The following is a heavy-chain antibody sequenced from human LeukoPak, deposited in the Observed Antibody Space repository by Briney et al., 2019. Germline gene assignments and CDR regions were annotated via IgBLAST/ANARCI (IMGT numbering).Heavy chain of an antibody. CDR1: GYSISSGYY. V-gene: IGHV4-38-2*02. CDR2: IYHSGST. Sequence: PSETLSLTCTVSGYSISSGYYWGWIRQPPGQGLEWIGSIYHSGSTYYNPSLKSRVTISIDTSKNQFSLKLSSVTAADTAFYYCAGYLDYGGNSRVFQHWGQGTLVTVSS. CDR3: AGYLDYGGNSRVFQH. J-gene: IGHJ1*01. D-gene: IGHD4-23*01.